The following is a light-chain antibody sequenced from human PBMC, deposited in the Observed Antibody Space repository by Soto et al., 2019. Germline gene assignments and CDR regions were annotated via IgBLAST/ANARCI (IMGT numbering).Light chain of an antibody. J-gene: IGKJ2*01. CDR1: QGISSY. CDR3: HHLNSYPPYT. Sequence: DIQLTQSPSFLSASVGDRVTITCRASQGISSYLAWYQQTPGKAPKLLIYAASTLQSGVPSRFSGSGSGTEFTLTISSLQPEDFATYYCHHLNSYPPYTFDQGTKLEIK. CDR2: AAS. V-gene: IGKV1-9*01.